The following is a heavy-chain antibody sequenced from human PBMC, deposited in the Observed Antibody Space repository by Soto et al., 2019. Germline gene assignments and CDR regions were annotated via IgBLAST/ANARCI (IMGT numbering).Heavy chain of an antibody. D-gene: IGHD3-10*01. V-gene: IGHV3-23*01. J-gene: IGHJ6*02. CDR3: AKVLSLRTSGKYYKPFFHDMDV. Sequence: EQPGGSLRLTCAASGFSFNSHAMTWVRQAPGRGLEWVAAINSGVDAFYADSVKGRFTISRDNSKDTLYLQMNSLGVEDTALYYCAKVLSLRTSGKYYKPFFHDMDVWGLGTTVTVSS. CDR1: GFSFNSHA. CDR2: INSGVDA.